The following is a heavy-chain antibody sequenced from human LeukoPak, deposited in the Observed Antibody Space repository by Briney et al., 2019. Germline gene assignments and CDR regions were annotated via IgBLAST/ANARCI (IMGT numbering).Heavy chain of an antibody. V-gene: IGHV1-2*02. Sequence: ASVKVSCKASGYTFTGYYMHWVRQAPGQGLEWVGWINPNSGGTNYAQKFQGRVTMTRDTSISTAYMELSRLRSDDTAVYYCARARTMVRGSNDAFDIWGQGTMVTVSS. D-gene: IGHD3-10*01. J-gene: IGHJ3*02. CDR1: GYTFTGYY. CDR2: INPNSGGT. CDR3: ARARTMVRGSNDAFDI.